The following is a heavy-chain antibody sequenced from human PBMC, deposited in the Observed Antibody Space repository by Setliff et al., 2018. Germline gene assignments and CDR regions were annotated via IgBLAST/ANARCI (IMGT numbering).Heavy chain of an antibody. Sequence: ASVKVSCKASGYIFTYYAIHWVRQAPGQRLEWMGWINAGNGNTKYSQKFQGRVTITRDTSASTAYMELSSLTSEDTAVYYCARGRIAAALYYFDYWGQGTLVTSPQ. V-gene: IGHV1-3*01. CDR2: INAGNGNT. J-gene: IGHJ4*02. CDR3: ARGRIAAALYYFDY. CDR1: GYIFTYYA. D-gene: IGHD6-13*01.